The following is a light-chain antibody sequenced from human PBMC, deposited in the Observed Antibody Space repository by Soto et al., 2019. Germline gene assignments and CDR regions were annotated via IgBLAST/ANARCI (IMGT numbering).Light chain of an antibody. CDR2: EVS. J-gene: IGLJ1*01. Sequence: VLTQPASVSGSPGQSITISCTGTSSDVGGYNYVSWYQQHPGKAPKLMIYEVSNRPSGISNRFSGSKSGNTASLTISGLQPEDEADYYCSSYTSSNTYVFGTGTKVTVL. V-gene: IGLV2-14*01. CDR1: SSDVGGYNY. CDR3: SSYTSSNTYV.